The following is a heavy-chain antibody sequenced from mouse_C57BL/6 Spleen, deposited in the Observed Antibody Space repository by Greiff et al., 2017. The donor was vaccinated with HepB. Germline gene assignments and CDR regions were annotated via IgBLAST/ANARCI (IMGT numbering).Heavy chain of an antibody. CDR1: GFTFSSYA. Sequence: EVMLEESGEGLVKPGGSLKLSCAASGFTFSSYAMSWVRQTPEKRLEWVAYISSGGDYIYYADTVKGRFTISRDNARNTLYLQMSSLKSEDTAMYYCTRESITTVVFDYWGQGTTLTVSS. J-gene: IGHJ2*01. CDR2: ISSGGDYI. D-gene: IGHD1-1*01. V-gene: IGHV5-9-1*02. CDR3: TRESITTVVFDY.